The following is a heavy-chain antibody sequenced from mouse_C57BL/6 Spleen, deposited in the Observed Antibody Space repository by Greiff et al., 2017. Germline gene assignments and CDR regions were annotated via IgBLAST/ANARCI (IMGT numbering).Heavy chain of an antibody. J-gene: IGHJ4*01. Sequence: LQQSGGGLVQPGGSLKLSCAASGFTFSDYYMYWVRQTPEQRLEWVAYISNGGGSTYYPDTVKGRFTISRDNAKNTLYLQMSRLKSEDTAMYYCARQRRDPYYAMDYWGQGTSVTVSS. CDR3: ARQRRDPYYAMDY. V-gene: IGHV5-12*01. CDR1: GFTFSDYY. CDR2: ISNGGGST. D-gene: IGHD3-3*01.